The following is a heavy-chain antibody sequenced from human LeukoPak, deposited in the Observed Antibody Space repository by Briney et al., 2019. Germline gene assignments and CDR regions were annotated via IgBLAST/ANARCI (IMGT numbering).Heavy chain of an antibody. CDR2: LYHPDST. D-gene: IGHD2-2*01. Sequence: PSETLSLTCGVSGYPINNAYYWVWIRPPPGKGLKWIGSLYHPDSTYYNPSLKSRVTMSVDTSRNQFSLRLSFVTAADTAVYYCARQYDSYFYYYLDLWGTGTTVTVSS. CDR1: GYPINNAYY. J-gene: IGHJ6*03. V-gene: IGHV4-38-2*01. CDR3: ARQYDSYFYYYLDL.